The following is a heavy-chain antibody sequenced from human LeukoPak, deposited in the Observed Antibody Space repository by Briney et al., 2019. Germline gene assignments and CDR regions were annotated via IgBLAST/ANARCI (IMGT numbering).Heavy chain of an antibody. CDR3: ARDGGVAPHNWFDP. Sequence: SETLSLTCAVPGGSISGGGYSWSWIRQPPGKGLEWIGYIYYSVNTYYSPSLKSRVTISVDTSKNQFSLKLSSVTAADTAVYYCARDGGVAPHNWFDPWGQGTLVTVSS. V-gene: IGHV4-30-4*07. CDR2: IYYSVNT. CDR1: GGSISGGGYS. D-gene: IGHD2-8*02. J-gene: IGHJ5*02.